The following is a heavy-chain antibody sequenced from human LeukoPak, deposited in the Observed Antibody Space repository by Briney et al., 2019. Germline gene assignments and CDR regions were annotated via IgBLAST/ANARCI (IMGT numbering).Heavy chain of an antibody. CDR3: AKAPSTVTTRKGYFDY. Sequence: GGPLRLSCAASGFTFSSYAMSWVRQAPGKGLEWVSAISGSGGSTYYADSVKGRFTISRDNSKNTLFLQMNSLSAEDTAVYFCAKAPSTVTTRKGYFDYWGQGTLVTVSS. CDR2: ISGSGGST. D-gene: IGHD4-17*01. J-gene: IGHJ4*02. V-gene: IGHV3-23*01. CDR1: GFTFSSYA.